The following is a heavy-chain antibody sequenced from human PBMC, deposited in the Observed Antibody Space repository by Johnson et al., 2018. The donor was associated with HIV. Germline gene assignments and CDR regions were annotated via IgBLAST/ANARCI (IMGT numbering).Heavy chain of an antibody. Sequence: VLLVESGGGVVQPGGSLRLSCAASGFTFSSYTMSWVRQAPGKGLEWVSLISWDGGSTYYGDSVKGRFTVSRDNSKNSLYLQMNSLRTGDTALYYCAKGGDTTGYESFEIWGQVTMVTVSS. J-gene: IGHJ3*02. CDR1: GFTFSSYT. V-gene: IGHV3-43*01. CDR2: ISWDGGST. D-gene: IGHD1-26*01. CDR3: AKGGDTTGYESFEI.